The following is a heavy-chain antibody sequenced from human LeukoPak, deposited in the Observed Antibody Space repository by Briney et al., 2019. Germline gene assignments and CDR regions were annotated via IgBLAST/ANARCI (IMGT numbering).Heavy chain of an antibody. CDR1: GFTFSSYA. CDR3: ARRGIVVVVAATRAFDI. Sequence: GGSLRLSCAASGFTFSSYAMSWVRQAPGKGLEWVSAISGSGGSTYYADSVKGRFTISRDNSKNTLYLQMNRLRAEDTAVYYCARRGIVVVVAATRAFDIWGQGTMVTVSS. D-gene: IGHD2-15*01. V-gene: IGHV3-23*01. J-gene: IGHJ3*02. CDR2: ISGSGGST.